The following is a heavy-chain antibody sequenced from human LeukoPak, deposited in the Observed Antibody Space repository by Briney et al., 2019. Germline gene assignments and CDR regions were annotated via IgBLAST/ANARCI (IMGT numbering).Heavy chain of an antibody. CDR3: ARERLDDSYYYGSGSYWGFDY. J-gene: IGHJ4*02. Sequence: GGSLRLSCAASGFTFSSYRMNCVRQAPGKALEWGSYISSSSTIYYAEPVKGRFTISRDNTKNSLYLQMNSLIAEDTAMYHCARERLDDSYYYGSGSYWGFDYWGQGTLVTVSS. V-gene: IGHV3-48*01. CDR2: ISSSSTI. CDR1: GFTFSSYR. D-gene: IGHD3-10*01.